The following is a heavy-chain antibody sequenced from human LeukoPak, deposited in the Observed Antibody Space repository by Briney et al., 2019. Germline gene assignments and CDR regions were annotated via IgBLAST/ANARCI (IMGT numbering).Heavy chain of an antibody. J-gene: IGHJ4*02. CDR2: SSSSSSPI. CDR3: ARTVAAAGRYCFDY. CDR1: GFTFSSYE. D-gene: IGHD6-13*01. V-gene: IGHV3-48*03. Sequence: PGGSLRLSCAASGFTFSSYEMDWVRQAPGKGLEWLSYSSSSSSPIYYADSVKGRFTISRDNSKNTLYLQMNSLRAEDTAVYYCARTVAAAGRYCFDYWGQGTLVTVSS.